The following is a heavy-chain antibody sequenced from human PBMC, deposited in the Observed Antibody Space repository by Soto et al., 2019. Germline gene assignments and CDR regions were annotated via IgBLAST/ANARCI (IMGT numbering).Heavy chain of an antibody. J-gene: IGHJ4*02. V-gene: IGHV3-30*18. CDR1: GFSFRSFG. D-gene: IGHD6-13*01. Sequence: QVQLVESGGYVVQPGRSLRLSCAASGFSFRSFGMHWVRQAPGKGLEWVAVVSSDGNIQYYADSVKGRFTISRDNSKNTLYLQMNSLTTDDTAVYYCAKEPTIAAINFVYWGQGTLVSVSS. CDR2: VSSDGNIQ. CDR3: AKEPTIAAINFVY.